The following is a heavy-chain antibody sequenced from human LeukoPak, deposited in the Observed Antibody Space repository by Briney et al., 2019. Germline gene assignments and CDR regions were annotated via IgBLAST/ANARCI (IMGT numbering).Heavy chain of an antibody. CDR2: IYYRGST. CDR3: ARGGDYGDLRYFDY. CDR1: GGSINNYY. Sequence: PSETLSLTCTVSGGSINNYYWSWVRQPPGKGLEWIGYIYYRGSTNYNPSLKSRVTFSVDTSKNQFSLKLNSVTAADTAVYYCARGGDYGDLRYFDYWGQGTLVTVSS. V-gene: IGHV4-59*01. D-gene: IGHD4-17*01. J-gene: IGHJ4*02.